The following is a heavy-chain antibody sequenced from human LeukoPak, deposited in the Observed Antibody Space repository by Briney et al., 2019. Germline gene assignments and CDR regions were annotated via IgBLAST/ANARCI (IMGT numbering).Heavy chain of an antibody. J-gene: IGHJ5*02. CDR1: GYSFTSYW. V-gene: IGHV5-10-1*01. Sequence: GESLKISCKGSGYSFTSYWISWVRQMPGKGLEWMGRIDPGDSYTNYSPSFQGHVTISADKSISTAYLQWSSLKASDTAMYYCARQLARLYYYDSSGSPFDPWGRGTLVTVSS. D-gene: IGHD3-22*01. CDR3: ARQLARLYYYDSSGSPFDP. CDR2: IDPGDSYT.